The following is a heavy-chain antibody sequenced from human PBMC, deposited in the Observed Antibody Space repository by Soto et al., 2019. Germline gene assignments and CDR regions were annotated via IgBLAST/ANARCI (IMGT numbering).Heavy chain of an antibody. CDR2: LNIGNGNT. D-gene: IGHD2-2*01. Sequence: ASVKVSCKTSGYTFTSYAIHSVRQAPGQGLEWLGWLNIGNGNTQYSPKLHDRVTLTRDTSARTAYMELSSLRSEDTAVYYCSRLPTCGARCYIHWFDTWGQGSLVTVSS. J-gene: IGHJ5*02. CDR1: GYTFTSYA. V-gene: IGHV1-3*04. CDR3: SRLPTCGARCYIHWFDT.